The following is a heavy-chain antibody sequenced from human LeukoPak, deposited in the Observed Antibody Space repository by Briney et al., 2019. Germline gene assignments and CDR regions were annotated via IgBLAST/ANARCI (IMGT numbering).Heavy chain of an antibody. D-gene: IGHD3-22*01. CDR1: GFTFSSYA. J-gene: IGHJ4*02. Sequence: GGSLRLSCAASGFTFSSYAMSWVRQAPGKGLESVSSISGSGGSTYYADSVKGRFTISRDNSKNTMYLQMNSLRAEDTAVYYCARGGSYYYDSSGFFVYWGQGTLVTVSS. CDR3: ARGGSYYYDSSGFFVY. V-gene: IGHV3-23*01. CDR2: ISGSGGST.